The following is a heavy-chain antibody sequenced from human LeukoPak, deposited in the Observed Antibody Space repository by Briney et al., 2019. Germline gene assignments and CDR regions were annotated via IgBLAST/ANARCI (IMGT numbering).Heavy chain of an antibody. V-gene: IGHV1-8*03. CDR3: ARGRLSCSGGSCSSFDY. D-gene: IGHD2-15*01. J-gene: IGHJ4*02. CDR1: GYTFTSYD. CDR2: MNPNSGNT. Sequence: ASVKVSCKASGYTFTSYDINWVRQATGQGLGWMGWMNPNSGNTGYAQEFQGRVTITRNTSISTAYMELSSLRSEDTAVYYCARGRLSCSGGSCSSFDYWGQGTLVPVSS.